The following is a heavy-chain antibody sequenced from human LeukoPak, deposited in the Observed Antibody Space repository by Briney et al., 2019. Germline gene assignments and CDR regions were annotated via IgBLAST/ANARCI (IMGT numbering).Heavy chain of an antibody. D-gene: IGHD5-12*01. Sequence: GGSLRLSCSASGFTFSNFPMHWVRQASGKGLEWVANIKQDGSEKYYVDSVKGRFTISRDNARNSLYLQMNSLRADDTAVYYCARGGGYAWDYWGQGTLVTVSS. CDR2: IKQDGSEK. J-gene: IGHJ4*02. V-gene: IGHV3-7*01. CDR1: GFTFSNFP. CDR3: ARGGGYAWDY.